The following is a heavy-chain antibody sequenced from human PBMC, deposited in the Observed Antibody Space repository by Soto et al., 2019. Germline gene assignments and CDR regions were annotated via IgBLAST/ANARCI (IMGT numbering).Heavy chain of an antibody. CDR2: ISGSGGST. J-gene: IGHJ4*02. D-gene: IGHD6-13*01. V-gene: IGHV3-23*01. Sequence: EVQLLESGGGLVQPGGSLRLSCAASGFTFSSYAMSWVRQAPGKGLEWVSAISGSGGSTYYADSVKGRFTISRDNSKNTLYLQMNSLRAEDTAIYYCAKDSAAAGTFPDYWGQGTLVTVSS. CDR3: AKDSAAAGTFPDY. CDR1: GFTFSSYA.